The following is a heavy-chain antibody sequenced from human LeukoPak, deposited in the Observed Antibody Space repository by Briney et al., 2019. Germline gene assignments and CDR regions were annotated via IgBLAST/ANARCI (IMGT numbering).Heavy chain of an antibody. J-gene: IGHJ4*02. D-gene: IGHD2-8*01. CDR2: IRYDGSNR. CDR1: AFTFSSYG. V-gene: IGHV3-30*02. CDR3: AKDSVPRMVYANDFDY. Sequence: PGGSLRLSCAASAFTFSSYGMHWVRQAPGKGLEWVAFIRYDGSNRYYADSVKGRFTISRDNSKNTLYLQMNSLRAEDTAVYYCAKDSVPRMVYANDFDYWGQGTLVTVSS.